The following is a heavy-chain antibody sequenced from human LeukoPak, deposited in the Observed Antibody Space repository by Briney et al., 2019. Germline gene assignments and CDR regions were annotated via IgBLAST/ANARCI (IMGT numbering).Heavy chain of an antibody. Sequence: SVKVSCKASGFTFTRSAVQWVRQARGQRLEWIGWIIVDSGETQSAQKFQGRVAITRDMSTNTAYMGLSSLRSEDTAVYYCAADSTPLVRGVIIAFGYWGQGTQVTVSS. D-gene: IGHD3-10*01. V-gene: IGHV1-58*01. J-gene: IGHJ4*02. CDR3: AADSTPLVRGVIIAFGY. CDR1: GFTFTRSA. CDR2: IIVDSGET.